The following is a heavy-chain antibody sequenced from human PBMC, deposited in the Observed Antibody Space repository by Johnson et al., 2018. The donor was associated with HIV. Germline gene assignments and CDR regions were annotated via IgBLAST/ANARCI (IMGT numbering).Heavy chain of an antibody. CDR3: TKTLGYDSSGYHDGFDI. CDR1: GLSVSINY. Sequence: VQLVESGGGLIQPGGSLRLSCAVSGLSVSINYITWVRQAPGKGLEWVSVIHSGGSTYYADSVEGRFTISRDNSKNTLHLQMNSLRAEDTAVYYCTKTLGYDSSGYHDGFDIWGQGTLVTVSS. D-gene: IGHD3-22*01. V-gene: IGHV3-66*03. J-gene: IGHJ3*02. CDR2: IHSGGST.